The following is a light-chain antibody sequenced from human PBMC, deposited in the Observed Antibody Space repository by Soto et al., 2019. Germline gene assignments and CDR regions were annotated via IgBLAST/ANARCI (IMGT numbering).Light chain of an antibody. V-gene: IGKV3-11*01. J-gene: IGKJ4*01. CDR2: DAS. Sequence: EIVLTQSPATLSLSPGERATLSCRASQSVNSFLAWYQQKPGQAPRLLIYDASNRATGIPARFSGGGSGTDFTLTINSLEPEDTALYYCQQRTLWPPLTFGGRSNVEIK. CDR3: QQRTLWPPLT. CDR1: QSVNSF.